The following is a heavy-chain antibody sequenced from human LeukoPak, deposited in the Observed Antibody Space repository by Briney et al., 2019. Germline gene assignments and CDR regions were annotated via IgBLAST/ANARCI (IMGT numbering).Heavy chain of an antibody. J-gene: IGHJ6*02. CDR3: ARAQKDQPRNWSFRSPEYYYYGMDV. CDR1: GGTFSSYA. V-gene: IGHV1-69*04. CDR2: IIPILGIA. D-gene: IGHD1-1*01. Sequence: GASVKVSCKASGGTFSSYAISWVRQAPGQGLEWMGRIIPILGIANYAQKFQGRVTITADKSTSTAYMELSRLRSDDTAVYYCARAQKDQPRNWSFRSPEYYYYGMDVWGQGTTVTVSS.